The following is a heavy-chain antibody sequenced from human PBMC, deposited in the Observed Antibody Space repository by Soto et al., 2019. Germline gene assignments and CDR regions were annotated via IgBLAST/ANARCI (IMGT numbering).Heavy chain of an antibody. CDR1: GGSISSSSYY. CDR2: IYYTGDT. J-gene: IGHJ4*02. D-gene: IGHD5-18*01. Sequence: QVQLQESGPGLVKPSETLSLTCTISGGSISSSSYYWGWIRQPPGKGLEWVGSIYYTGDTYYNTSLKSRVTISADTSKKQFSLKLTSVTAADTAVYYCARRRFGMATAIWGQGTLVTVSS. V-gene: IGHV4-39*01. CDR3: ARRRFGMATAI.